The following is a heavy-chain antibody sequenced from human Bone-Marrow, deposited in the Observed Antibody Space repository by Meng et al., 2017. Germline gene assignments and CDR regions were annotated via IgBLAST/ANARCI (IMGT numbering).Heavy chain of an antibody. CDR3: ARDGRPHSSGWYSVGSGYFDY. J-gene: IGHJ4*02. D-gene: IGHD6-19*01. V-gene: IGHV6-1*01. CDR1: GDSVSSNSAA. Sequence: LRLSCAISGDSVSSNSAAWNWIRQSPSRGLEWLGRTYYRSKWYNDYAVSVKSRITINPDTSKNQFSLPLNSVTPEDTAVYYCARDGRPHSSGWYSVGSGYFDYWGQGTLVTVSS. CDR2: TYYRSKWYN.